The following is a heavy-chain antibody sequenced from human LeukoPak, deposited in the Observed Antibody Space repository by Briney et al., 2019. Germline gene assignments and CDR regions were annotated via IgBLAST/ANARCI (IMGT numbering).Heavy chain of an antibody. CDR1: GGSISSSRYY. V-gene: IGHV4-39*01. J-gene: IGHJ6*03. CDR3: AKAQARVV. CDR2: IYYSGSA. D-gene: IGHD6-6*01. Sequence: SETLSLTCTVSGGSISSSRYYWGWIRQPPGKGLQWIGSIYYSGSAFYNPSLKSRVTISVNTSKNQFSLKRSSVTATDAAVYYCAKAQARVVWSKGTTVTVSS.